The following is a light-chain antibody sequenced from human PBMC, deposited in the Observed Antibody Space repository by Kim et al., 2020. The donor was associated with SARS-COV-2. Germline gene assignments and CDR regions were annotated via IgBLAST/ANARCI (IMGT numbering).Light chain of an antibody. CDR3: ASWDASLSGLV. CDR2: RNT. V-gene: IGLV1-47*01. Sequence: GQRVTISCSASSSNIGSDYAYWYQHLPGAAPKVLIYRNTQRPSGVPDRFSGSKSDTSASLAISGLRSEDEGDYYCASWDASLSGLVFGGGTQLTVL. CDR1: SSNIGSDY. J-gene: IGLJ2*01.